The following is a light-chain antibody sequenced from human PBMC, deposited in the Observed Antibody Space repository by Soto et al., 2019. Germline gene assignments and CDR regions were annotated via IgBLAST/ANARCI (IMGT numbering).Light chain of an antibody. CDR1: SSDVGSYNL. CDR2: EGS. V-gene: IGLV2-23*01. J-gene: IGLJ1*01. CDR3: CSYAGRGYV. Sequence: QSALTQPASVSGSPGQSITISCTGTSSDVGSYNLVSWYQQHPGKAPKLMIYEGSKRPSGVSNRFSGSKSGNTASLTISGLQAEDEADYYGCSYAGRGYVFGTGTKLTVL.